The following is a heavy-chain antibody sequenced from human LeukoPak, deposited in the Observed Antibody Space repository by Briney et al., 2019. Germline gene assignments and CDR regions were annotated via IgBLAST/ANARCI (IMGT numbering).Heavy chain of an antibody. CDR2: INPDNGGT. CDR1: GYTFTGYY. CDR3: ARDVSAGGTNWFDP. V-gene: IGHV1-2*02. D-gene: IGHD3-16*01. J-gene: IGHJ5*02. Sequence: ASVKVSCKASGYTFTGYYMHWVRQAPGQGLEWMGWINPDNGGTNYAQKFQGRVTMTRDTSISTAYMEMSRLRSDDTAVYYCARDVSAGGTNWFDPWGQGTLVTVSS.